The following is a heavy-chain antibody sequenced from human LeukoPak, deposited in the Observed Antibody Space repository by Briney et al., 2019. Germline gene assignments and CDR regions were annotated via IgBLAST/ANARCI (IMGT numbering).Heavy chain of an antibody. CDR1: GGSISSYY. D-gene: IGHD3-22*01. J-gene: IGHJ3*02. CDR3: ARDSADYYDSSGYFEYAFDI. V-gene: IGHV4-4*07. Sequence: NPSETLSLTCTVSGGSISSYYWSWIRQPAGKGLEWIGRIYTSGSTNYNPSLKSRVTMSVDTSKNQFSLKLSSVTAADTAVYYCARDSADYYDSSGYFEYAFDIWGQRTMVTVSS. CDR2: IYTSGST.